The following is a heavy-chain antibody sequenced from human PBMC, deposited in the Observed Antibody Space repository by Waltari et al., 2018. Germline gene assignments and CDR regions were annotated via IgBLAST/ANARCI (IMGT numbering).Heavy chain of an antibody. Sequence: EVRLAESGGGLVKPGGSLRLSCTASGFDFSHADMNWVRQAPGTGLEWVSSIGGTHSNIFYADSVKGRFTVSRDNAKNSLYLQMDNLRAEDSGLYYCTRDLYGSGGDWFDPWGQGTLVTVSS. CDR3: TRDLYGSGGDWFDP. D-gene: IGHD3-10*01. J-gene: IGHJ5*02. V-gene: IGHV3-21*01. CDR1: GFDFSHAD. CDR2: IGGTHSNI.